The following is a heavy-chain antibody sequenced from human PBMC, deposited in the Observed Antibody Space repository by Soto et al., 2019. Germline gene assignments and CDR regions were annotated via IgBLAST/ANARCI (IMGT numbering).Heavy chain of an antibody. CDR3: AKEPVGPDWYFDL. V-gene: IGHV3-30*18. CDR1: GLTFSAYG. Sequence: GGSLRLSCAVSGLTFSAYGMHWARQAPGKGLEWVAAISHDGTNKNYGDSVKGRFTISRDNSKNTLYLQMNNLRAEDTAVYNCAKEPVGPDWYFDLWGRGTLVTVSS. J-gene: IGHJ2*01. CDR2: ISHDGTNK.